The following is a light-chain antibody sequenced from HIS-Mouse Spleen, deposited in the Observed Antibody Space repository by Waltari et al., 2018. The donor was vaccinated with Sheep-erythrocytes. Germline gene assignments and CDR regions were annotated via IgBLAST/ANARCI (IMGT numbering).Light chain of an antibody. V-gene: IGLV2-11*01. CDR3: CSYAGSYTFWV. J-gene: IGLJ3*02. CDR1: SSDVGGYNY. Sequence: QSALTQPRSVSGSPGQSVTISCTGTSSDVGGYNYVSWYQHHPGKAPKLMIYDVSKRLSGVPERFSGSKSGNTASLTISGLQAEDEADYYCCSYAGSYTFWVFGGGTRLTVL. CDR2: DVS.